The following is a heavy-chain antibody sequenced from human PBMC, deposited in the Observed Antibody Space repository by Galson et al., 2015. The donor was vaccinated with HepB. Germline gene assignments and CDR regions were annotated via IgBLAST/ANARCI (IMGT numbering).Heavy chain of an antibody. Sequence: SLRLSCAASGFTFSSYWMTWVRQAPGKGLEWLANIKQDGSEKYYVDSVKGRFTISRDNAKNTLYLQMNSLRAEDTAIYYCAKQNLYYFDYWGQGTLVTVSS. D-gene: IGHD2/OR15-2a*01. V-gene: IGHV3-7*03. CDR1: GFTFSSYW. J-gene: IGHJ4*02. CDR3: AKQNLYYFDY. CDR2: IKQDGSEK.